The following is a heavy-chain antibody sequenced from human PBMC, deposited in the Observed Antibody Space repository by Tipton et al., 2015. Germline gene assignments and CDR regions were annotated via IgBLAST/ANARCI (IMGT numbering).Heavy chain of an antibody. J-gene: IGHJ4*02. V-gene: IGHV3-23*01. Sequence: SLRLSCAASGFTFSNYYMSWVRQAPGKGLEWVSTVSTDGGGTYYADSVKGRFTISRDNSKNTLYLQMNSLRAEDTAVYYCAKGLDCGGDCYAYWGQGTLVTASS. CDR3: AKGLDCGGDCYAY. CDR2: VSTDGGGT. CDR1: GFTFSNYY. D-gene: IGHD2-21*01.